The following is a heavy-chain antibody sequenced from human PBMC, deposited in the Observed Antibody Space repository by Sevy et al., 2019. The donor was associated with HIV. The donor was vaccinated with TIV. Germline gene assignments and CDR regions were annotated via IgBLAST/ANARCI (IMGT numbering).Heavy chain of an antibody. CDR2: ISYDGSNK. V-gene: IGHV3-30*18. CDR3: AKDLGAIHEYYFDY. Sequence: GGSLRLSCAASGFTFSSYGMHWVRQAPGKGLEWVGVISYDGSNKYYADSVKGRFTISRDNSKNTLYLQMNSLRAEDTAVYYCAKDLGAIHEYYFDYWGQGTLVTVSS. D-gene: IGHD2-21*01. CDR1: GFTFSSYG. J-gene: IGHJ4*02.